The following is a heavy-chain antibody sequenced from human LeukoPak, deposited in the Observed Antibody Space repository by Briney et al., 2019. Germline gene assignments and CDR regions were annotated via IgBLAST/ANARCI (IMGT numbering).Heavy chain of an antibody. V-gene: IGHV4-34*01. J-gene: IGHJ4*02. CDR3: ARGLTVTY. D-gene: IGHD1-14*01. Sequence: RASETLSLTCAVYGGSFSGYYWSWIRQPPGKGLEWIGEINHSGSTNYNPSLKSRVTISVDTSKNQFSLKLSSVTAADTAVYYCARGLTVTYWGQGTLVTVSS. CDR1: GGSFSGYY. CDR2: INHSGST.